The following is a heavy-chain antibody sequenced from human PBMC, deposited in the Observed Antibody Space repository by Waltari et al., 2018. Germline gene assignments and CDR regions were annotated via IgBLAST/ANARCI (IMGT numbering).Heavy chain of an antibody. D-gene: IGHD7-27*01. CDR2: INPRSGDT. CDR1: GYTFTDYY. Sequence: VQLVQSGAEVKKPGASIIISCRTSGYTFTDYYMHWVRQAPGQGLEWMGCINPRSGDTKDAQKFQGRVTLTRDTSMNTAYMEVRSLRFDDTAVYYCSRFDPGLKRQPVGIDPWGQGTLIIVSS. J-gene: IGHJ5*02. CDR3: SRFDPGLKRQPVGIDP. V-gene: IGHV1-2*02.